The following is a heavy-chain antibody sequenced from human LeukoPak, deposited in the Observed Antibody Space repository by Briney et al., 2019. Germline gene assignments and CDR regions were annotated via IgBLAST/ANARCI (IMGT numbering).Heavy chain of an antibody. CDR1: GFTFSSFA. J-gene: IGHJ4*02. V-gene: IGHV3-23*01. CDR2: ISGSGGST. Sequence: GGSLRLSRAASGFTFSSFAMSWVRQAPGKGLEWVSGISGSGGSTYYADSVKGRFTISRDNSKNTLYLQMNSLRAEDTAVYYCAKDQYSSSEGTFGYWGQGTLVTVSS. D-gene: IGHD6-6*01. CDR3: AKDQYSSSEGTFGY.